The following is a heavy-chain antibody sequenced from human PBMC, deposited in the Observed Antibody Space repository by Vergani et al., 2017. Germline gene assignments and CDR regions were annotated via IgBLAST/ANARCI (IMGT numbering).Heavy chain of an antibody. CDR1: GGSISSYY. D-gene: IGHD2-15*01. V-gene: IGHV4-59*01. Sequence: QVQLQESGPGLVKPSETLSLTCTVSGGSISSYYWSWIRQPPGKGLEWIGYIYYSGSTNYNPSLKSRVTISVDTSKNQFSLKLSSVTAADTAVYYCARGDAIGWTINWFDPWGQGTLVTVSS. CDR3: ARGDAIGWTINWFDP. J-gene: IGHJ5*02. CDR2: IYYSGST.